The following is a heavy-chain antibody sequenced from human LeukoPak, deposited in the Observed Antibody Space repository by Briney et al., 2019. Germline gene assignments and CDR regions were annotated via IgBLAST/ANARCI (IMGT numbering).Heavy chain of an antibody. CDR3: ARDPGMVRGRNWFDP. J-gene: IGHJ5*02. CDR1: GYTFTSYD. Sequence: ASVKVSCKASGYTFTSYDINWVRQATGQGLEWMGWMNPNSGNTGYAQKFQGRVTMTRNTSISTAYMELRSLRSDDTAVYYCARDPGMVRGRNWFDPWGQGTLVTVSS. V-gene: IGHV1-8*01. D-gene: IGHD3-10*01. CDR2: MNPNSGNT.